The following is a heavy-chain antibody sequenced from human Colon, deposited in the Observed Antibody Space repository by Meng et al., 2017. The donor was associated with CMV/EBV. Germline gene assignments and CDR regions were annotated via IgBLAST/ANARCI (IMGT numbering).Heavy chain of an antibody. Sequence: GGSLRLSCAASGFTFSSYEMNWVRQAPGKGLEWVSYISSSGSTIYYADSVKGRFTISRDNAKNSLYLQMNGLRAEDTAVYYCAGDGDYIYYYYGMDVWGQGTTVTVSS. J-gene: IGHJ6*02. V-gene: IGHV3-48*03. D-gene: IGHD4-17*01. CDR2: ISSSGSTI. CDR3: AGDGDYIYYYYGMDV. CDR1: GFTFSSYE.